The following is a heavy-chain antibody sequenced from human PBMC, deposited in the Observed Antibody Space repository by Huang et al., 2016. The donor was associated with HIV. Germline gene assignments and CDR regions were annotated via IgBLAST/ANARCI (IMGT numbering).Heavy chain of an antibody. Sequence: QVHLEQWGAGLLKPSETLSLTCAVYGGSFSGYYWNWIRQSPGKGLEWIGQVNHKGRTDYNASLKSRATILVDTSKNQFSLKLSSVTAADTAVYYCAREVMITFGGPFDPWGQGTLVTVSS. CDR3: AREVMITFGGPFDP. CDR1: GGSFSGYY. V-gene: IGHV4-34*01. J-gene: IGHJ5*02. CDR2: VNHKGRT. D-gene: IGHD3-16*01.